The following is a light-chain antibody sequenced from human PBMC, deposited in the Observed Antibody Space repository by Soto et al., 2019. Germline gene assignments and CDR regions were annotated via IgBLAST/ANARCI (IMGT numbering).Light chain of an antibody. J-gene: IGKJ1*01. Sequence: DIQMTQSPSTLSASVGDRVTITCRASQNIDHWLAWYQHKPGKAPKSLIYDASILESGVPSRFSGSGSGTEFTLTISSLQPDDFATYYCQRYNSYSRTFGQGTKVEIK. CDR1: QNIDHW. V-gene: IGKV1-5*01. CDR3: QRYNSYSRT. CDR2: DAS.